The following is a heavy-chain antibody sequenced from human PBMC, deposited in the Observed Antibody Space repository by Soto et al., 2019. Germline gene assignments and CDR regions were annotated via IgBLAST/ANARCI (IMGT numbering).Heavy chain of an antibody. CDR3: AKDLADSSGWYLDY. CDR1: GFTFSSYA. CDR2: ISGSGGST. J-gene: IGHJ4*02. Sequence: WGSLRLSCAASGFTFSSYAMSWVRQAPGKGLEWVSAISGSGGSTYYAGSVKGRFTISRDNSKNTLYLQMNSLRAEDTAVYYSAKDLADSSGWYLDYWGQGTLVTVSS. V-gene: IGHV3-23*01. D-gene: IGHD6-19*01.